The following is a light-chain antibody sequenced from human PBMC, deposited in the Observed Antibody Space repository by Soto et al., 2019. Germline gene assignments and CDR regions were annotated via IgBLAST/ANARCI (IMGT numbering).Light chain of an antibody. Sequence: IVMTQSPATLSVSPGERATLSCRASRGISSNLAWYQRTPGQAPRLLIYGASTRATGIPDRFSGSGSGTEFTLTISSLQSEDFAAYFCQQYDNWPLTFGGGTKVDIK. J-gene: IGKJ4*01. CDR2: GAS. CDR3: QQYDNWPLT. CDR1: RGISSN. V-gene: IGKV3-15*01.